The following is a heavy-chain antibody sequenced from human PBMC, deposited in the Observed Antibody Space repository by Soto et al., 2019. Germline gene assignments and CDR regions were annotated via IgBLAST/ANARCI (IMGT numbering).Heavy chain of an antibody. CDR3: GGGGGAGGLGRKASFDY. V-gene: IGHV1-69*06. Sequence: QVQLVQSGAEVKKPGSSVKVSCKASGGTFSSYAISWVRQAPGQGLEWMGGIIPIFGTANYAQKFQGRVTITGDKPQRTAYRERGSVRCEARAGFYWGGGGGAGGLGRKASFDYWGQGTLVTVSS. CDR1: GGTFSSYA. J-gene: IGHJ4*02. D-gene: IGHD7-27*01. CDR2: IIPIFGTA.